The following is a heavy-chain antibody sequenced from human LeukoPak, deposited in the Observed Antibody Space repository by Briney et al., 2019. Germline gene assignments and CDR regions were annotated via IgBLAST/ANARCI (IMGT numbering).Heavy chain of an antibody. D-gene: IGHD1-26*01. J-gene: IGHJ3*02. CDR2: IYYSGST. CDR1: GGSISSYY. Sequence: PSETLSLNCTVSGGSISSYYWSWIRQPPGKGLEWIGYIYYSGSTNYNPSLKSRVTISVDTSKNQFSLKLSSVTAADTAVYYCARVPLTWGPIAFDIWGQGTMVTVSS. CDR3: ARVPLTWGPIAFDI. V-gene: IGHV4-59*01.